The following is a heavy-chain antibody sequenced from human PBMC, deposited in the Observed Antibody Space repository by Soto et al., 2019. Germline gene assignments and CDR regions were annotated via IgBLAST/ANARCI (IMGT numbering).Heavy chain of an antibody. V-gene: IGHV4-59*01. CDR3: ARSPRGQKMTQ. Sequence: SETLSLTCTVSGDSISSYCWTWIRQPPGKGLEWIGYIYYSGSTNYNPSLESRVTISVDTSKNQSSLKLSFVTAADTAVYYCARSPRGQKMTQWGKGTTVTVS. D-gene: IGHD2-21*02. CDR2: IYYSGST. CDR1: GDSISSYC. J-gene: IGHJ6*03.